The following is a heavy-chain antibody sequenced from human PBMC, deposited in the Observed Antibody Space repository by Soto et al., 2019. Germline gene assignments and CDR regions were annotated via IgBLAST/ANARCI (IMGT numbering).Heavy chain of an antibody. CDR2: IYYSGST. J-gene: IGHJ4*02. CDR3: ARRWGTYFDF. Sequence: SETLSLTCTVSGGSISSYYWSWIRQPPGKGLEWIGYIYYSGSTDYDPSLKSRVTISVDTSKNQFSLKLSSVTAADTAVEYCARRWGTYFDFWGQGNLVTVS. D-gene: IGHD7-27*01. V-gene: IGHV4-59*01. CDR1: GGSISSYY.